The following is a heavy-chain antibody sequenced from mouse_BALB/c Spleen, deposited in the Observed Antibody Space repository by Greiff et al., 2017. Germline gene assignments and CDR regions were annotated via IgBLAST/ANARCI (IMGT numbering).Heavy chain of an antibody. J-gene: IGHJ4*01. Sequence: VQLQQSGAELVRPGVSVKISCKGSGYTFTDYAMHWVKQSHAKSLEWIGVISTYYGDASYNQKFKGKATMTVDKSSSTAYMELARLTSEDSAIYYSARGATVVAEDAMDYWGQGTSVTVSS. CDR3: ARGATVVAEDAMDY. D-gene: IGHD1-1*01. CDR1: GYTFTDYA. V-gene: IGHV1S137*01. CDR2: ISTYYGDA.